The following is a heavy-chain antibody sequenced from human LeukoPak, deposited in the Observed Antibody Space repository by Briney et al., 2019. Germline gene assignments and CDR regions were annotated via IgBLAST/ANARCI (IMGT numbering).Heavy chain of an antibody. J-gene: IGHJ4*02. Sequence: ASVKVSCKASGYTFTSYYMHWVRQAPGQGLEWMGIINPSGGSTSYAQKFRGRVTMTRDMSTSTVYMELSSLRSEDTAVYYCARGSYDSSGYPLPLLDYWGQGTLVTVSS. CDR2: INPSGGST. CDR3: ARGSYDSSGYPLPLLDY. D-gene: IGHD3-22*01. CDR1: GYTFTSYY. V-gene: IGHV1-46*01.